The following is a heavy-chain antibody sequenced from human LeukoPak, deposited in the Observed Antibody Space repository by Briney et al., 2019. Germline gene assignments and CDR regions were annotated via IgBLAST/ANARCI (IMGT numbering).Heavy chain of an antibody. D-gene: IGHD3-22*01. Sequence: ASVKVSCKASGYTFTSYGISWVRQAPGQGLEWMGWISAYNGNTNYAQKLQGRVTMTTDTSTSTAYMELRSLRSDDTAVYYCAGLGRPDYYDSSGYGAFDIWGQGTMVTVSS. J-gene: IGHJ3*02. CDR2: ISAYNGNT. V-gene: IGHV1-18*01. CDR1: GYTFTSYG. CDR3: AGLGRPDYYDSSGYGAFDI.